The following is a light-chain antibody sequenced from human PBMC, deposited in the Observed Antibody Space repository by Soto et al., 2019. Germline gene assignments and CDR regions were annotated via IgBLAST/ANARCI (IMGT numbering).Light chain of an antibody. CDR3: QQYNSRPPET. CDR1: PSVSSN. J-gene: IGKJ1*01. V-gene: IGKV3-15*01. CDR2: GAS. Sequence: EIVMTQSPATLSVSPGERATLSCRASPSVSSNLAWYQQKPGQAPMLLIYGASTSATGIPARLSGSGSGTDMTLTTSSLQFAGFAAYYCQQYNSRPPETFVQGTNVE.